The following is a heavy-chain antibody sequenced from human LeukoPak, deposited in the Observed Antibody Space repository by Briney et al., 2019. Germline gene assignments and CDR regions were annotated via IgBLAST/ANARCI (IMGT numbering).Heavy chain of an antibody. CDR1: GFTFSSYM. Sequence: GGSLRLSCAASGFTFSSYMMNWVRQAPGKGLEWVSSINSGSTYTYYTESVKGRFTVSRDNAKNSLFLQMNSLRAGDTAIYYCARSLTTLTYEGYWGQGTLVTVSS. J-gene: IGHJ4*02. CDR2: INSGSTYT. V-gene: IGHV3-21*01. D-gene: IGHD1-1*01. CDR3: ARSLTTLTYEGY.